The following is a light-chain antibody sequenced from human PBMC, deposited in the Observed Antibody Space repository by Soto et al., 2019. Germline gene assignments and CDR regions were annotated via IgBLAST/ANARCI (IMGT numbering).Light chain of an antibody. CDR3: GSYTGSINFVL. CDR1: SSDIGAYNY. CDR2: EVT. V-gene: IGLV2-8*01. J-gene: IGLJ2*01. Sequence: QSALSQPPSASGSPGQSVTISCTGTSSDIGAYNYVSWYQRHPGKAPKLMIYEVTERPSGVPDRFSGSKSGNTASLTVSGLQAEDEADYYCGSYTGSINFVLFGGGTKLTVL.